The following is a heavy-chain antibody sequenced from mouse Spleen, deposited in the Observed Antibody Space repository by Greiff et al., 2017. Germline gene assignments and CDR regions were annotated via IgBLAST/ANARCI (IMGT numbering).Heavy chain of an antibody. V-gene: IGHV1-15*01. D-gene: IGHD2-14*01. Sequence: VQLQQSGAELVRPGASVTLSCKASGYTFTDYEMHWVKQTPVHGLEWIGAIDPETGGTAYNQKFKGKAILTADKSSSTAYMELRSLTSEDSAVYYCTMGYDKEYYFDYWGQGTTLTVSS. CDR2: IDPETGGT. CDR3: TMGYDKEYYFDY. J-gene: IGHJ2*01. CDR1: GYTFTDYE.